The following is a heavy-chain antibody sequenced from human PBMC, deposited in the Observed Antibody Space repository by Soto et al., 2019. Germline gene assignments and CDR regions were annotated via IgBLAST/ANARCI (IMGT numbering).Heavy chain of an antibody. CDR3: AKDAVGALDY. D-gene: IGHD1-26*01. CDR2: ISYDGSNK. CDR1: GFTFSSYG. J-gene: IGHJ4*02. Sequence: QVQLVESGGGVVQPGRSLRLSCAASGFTFSSYGMHWVRQAPGKGLEWVAVISYDGSNKYYADSVKGRFTISRDNSKNTLYLQMNSLRAEDTAVYYCAKDAVGALDYWGQGTLVTVFS. V-gene: IGHV3-30*18.